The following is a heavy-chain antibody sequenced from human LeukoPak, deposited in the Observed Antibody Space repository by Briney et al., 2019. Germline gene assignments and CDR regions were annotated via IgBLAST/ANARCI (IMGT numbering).Heavy chain of an antibody. CDR3: ARQSNYYGSGSYYNEGANDY. D-gene: IGHD3-10*01. CDR2: IYYSGST. Sequence: SETLSLTCTVSGGSISSSSYYWGWIRQPPGKGLEWIGSIYYSGSTYYNPSLKSRVTISVDTSKNQFSLKLSSVTAADTAVYYCARQSNYYGSGSYYNEGANDYWGQGTLVTVSS. CDR1: GGSISSSSYY. J-gene: IGHJ4*02. V-gene: IGHV4-39*07.